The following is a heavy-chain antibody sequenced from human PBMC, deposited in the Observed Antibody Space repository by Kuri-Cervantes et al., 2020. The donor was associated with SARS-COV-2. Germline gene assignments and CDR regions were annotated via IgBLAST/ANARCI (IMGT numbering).Heavy chain of an antibody. CDR3: ARQVELSLDEYGMDI. J-gene: IGHJ6*02. D-gene: IGHD1-7*01. CDR1: GSSISSNTYY. Sequence: GSLRLSCSVSGSSISSNTYYWGWIRQPPGKGLEWIGSVSYTGNTYLNPSLKSRVTISVHTSKTQFTLNLSSVTVADTAVYYCARQVELSLDEYGMDIWGQGTTVTVSS. V-gene: IGHV4-39*01. CDR2: VSYTGNT.